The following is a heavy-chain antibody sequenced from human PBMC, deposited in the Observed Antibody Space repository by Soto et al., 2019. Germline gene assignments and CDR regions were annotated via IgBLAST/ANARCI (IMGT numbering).Heavy chain of an antibody. CDR2: TYYRSKWYN. CDR3: ARCTVAGGLDAFDI. D-gene: IGHD6-19*01. CDR1: GDSVSSNSAA. V-gene: IGHV6-1*01. J-gene: IGHJ3*02. Sequence: SQTLSLTCASSGDSVSSNSAAWNWIRQSPSRDLEWLGRTYYRSKWYNDYAVSVKNRITINPDTSKNQFSLQLNSVTPEDTAVYYCARCTVAGGLDAFDIWGQGTMVTV.